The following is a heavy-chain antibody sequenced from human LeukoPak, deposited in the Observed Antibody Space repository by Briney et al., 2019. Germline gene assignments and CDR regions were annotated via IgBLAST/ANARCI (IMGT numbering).Heavy chain of an antibody. D-gene: IGHD2/OR15-2a*01. Sequence: GESLKISCKGSGYIFTSYWIGWVRQMPGKGLEWMGIIYPGDSDTRYSPSFQGQVTISADKSISTAYLQWSSLKASDTAMYYCARLNIDYYYGMDVWGQGTTVTVSS. CDR1: GYIFTSYW. CDR3: ARLNIDYYYGMDV. V-gene: IGHV5-51*01. CDR2: IYPGDSDT. J-gene: IGHJ6*02.